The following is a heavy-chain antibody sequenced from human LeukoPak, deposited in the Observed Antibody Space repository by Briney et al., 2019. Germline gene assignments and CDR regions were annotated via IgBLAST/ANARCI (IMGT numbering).Heavy chain of an antibody. CDR2: ISGNGKTI. D-gene: IGHD1/OR15-1a*01. CDR3: ARDWNSGLDY. V-gene: IGHV3-48*03. CDR1: GFTFSTYD. Sequence: GGSLRLSCAASGFTFSTYDMSWVRQAPGKGLGWVSYISGNGKTIDYADSVKGRFTISRDNDKNSLLLEMNSLRSEDTAVYYCARDWNSGLDYWGKGTLVTVSS. J-gene: IGHJ4*02.